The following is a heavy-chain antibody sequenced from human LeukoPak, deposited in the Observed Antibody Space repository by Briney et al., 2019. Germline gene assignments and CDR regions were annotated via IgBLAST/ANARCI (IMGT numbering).Heavy chain of an antibody. Sequence: GGSLRLSCAASGFTFSSYWMRWVRQAPGKGLEWVANIKQDGSEKYYVDSVKGRFTISRDNAKNSLYLQMNSLRAEDTAVYYCARDMDCYGSGSYYLGPRPPNWFDPWGQGTLVTVSS. V-gene: IGHV3-7*01. CDR1: GFTFSSYW. CDR2: IKQDGSEK. J-gene: IGHJ5*02. CDR3: ARDMDCYGSGSYYLGPRPPNWFDP. D-gene: IGHD3-10*01.